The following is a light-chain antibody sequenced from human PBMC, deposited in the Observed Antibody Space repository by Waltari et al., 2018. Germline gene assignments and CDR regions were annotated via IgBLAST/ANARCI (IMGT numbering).Light chain of an antibody. J-gene: IGKJ4*01. V-gene: IGKV3-11*01. CDR1: QSVSTY. CDR3: RQRSNWPLT. Sequence: ELVLTQSPATLSLSPGERATLSCRASQSVSTYLGWYQQKPGQAPRLLIYDASNRATGIPARFSGSGSGTDFTLTISSLEPEDFAVYYCRQRSNWPLTFGGGTKVEIK. CDR2: DAS.